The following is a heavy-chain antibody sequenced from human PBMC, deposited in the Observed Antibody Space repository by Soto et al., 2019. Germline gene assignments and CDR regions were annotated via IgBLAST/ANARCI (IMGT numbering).Heavy chain of an antibody. CDR1: GYSFTSYD. Sequence: QVQLVQSGAEVKKPGASVKVSCKASGYSFTSYDINWVRKTTGQGLEWMGCMNPNSDNTAYAQKFQCRVTMPRNTSISTVYMELSSLRSEDTAVYYCAREAAAGLVYWGQGTLVTVSS. CDR2: MNPNSDNT. J-gene: IGHJ4*02. D-gene: IGHD6-13*01. CDR3: AREAAAGLVY. V-gene: IGHV1-8*01.